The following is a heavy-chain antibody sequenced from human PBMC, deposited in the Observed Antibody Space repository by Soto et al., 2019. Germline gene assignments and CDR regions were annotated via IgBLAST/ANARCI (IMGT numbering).Heavy chain of an antibody. CDR3: AKVEGLRNELYYFDY. Sequence: EVQLLESGGGLVQPGGSLRLSCAASGFTFSSYAMSWVRQAPGKGLEWVSAISGSGGSTYYADSVKGRFTISRDNSKNTLYLQMKSLRAEDTAVYYCAKVEGLRNELYYFDYWGQGTLVTVSS. D-gene: IGHD1-1*01. J-gene: IGHJ4*02. CDR2: ISGSGGST. V-gene: IGHV3-23*01. CDR1: GFTFSSYA.